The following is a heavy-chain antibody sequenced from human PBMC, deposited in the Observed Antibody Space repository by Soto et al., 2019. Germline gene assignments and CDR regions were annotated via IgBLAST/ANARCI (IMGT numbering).Heavy chain of an antibody. D-gene: IGHD3-10*01. J-gene: IGHJ4*02. CDR3: ARGESDPTLDY. CDR1: GGSVRSGSCC. Sequence: LVTLCLTWTVAGGSVRSGSCCWSWIRQPPGKGLEWIGYIYYSGSTNYNPSLKSRVTISVDTSKNQFSLKLSSVTAADTAVYYCARGESDPTLDYWGQGTLVTVSS. CDR2: IYYSGST. V-gene: IGHV4-61*01.